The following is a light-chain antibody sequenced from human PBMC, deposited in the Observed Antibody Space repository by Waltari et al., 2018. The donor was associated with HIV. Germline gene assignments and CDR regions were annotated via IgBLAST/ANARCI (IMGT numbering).Light chain of an antibody. CDR1: SSNIGSNT. CDR3: TAWDDGLSDPV. Sequence: QSVLTQPPSASGTPGQRVTISCSGSSSNIGSNTVNWYQQLPGTAPKLLIYSNNRRPSGVPDRFPGSKSGTSASLAISGLQSEDEADYYCTAWDDGLSDPVFGGGTKLTVL. V-gene: IGLV1-44*01. J-gene: IGLJ3*02. CDR2: SNN.